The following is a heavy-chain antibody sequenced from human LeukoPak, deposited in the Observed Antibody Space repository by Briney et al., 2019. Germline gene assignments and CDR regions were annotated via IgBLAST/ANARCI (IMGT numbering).Heavy chain of an antibody. V-gene: IGHV4-59*01. J-gene: IGHJ6*03. Sequence: SETLSLTCTVSGGSISSYYWSWIRQPPGRGLEWIGYIYYSGSTNYNPSLKSRVTISVDTSKNQFSLKLSSVTAADTAVYYCAGGYIYGSTYYYMDVWGKGTTVTISS. CDR1: GGSISSYY. CDR3: AGGYIYGSTYYYMDV. CDR2: IYYSGST. D-gene: IGHD5-18*01.